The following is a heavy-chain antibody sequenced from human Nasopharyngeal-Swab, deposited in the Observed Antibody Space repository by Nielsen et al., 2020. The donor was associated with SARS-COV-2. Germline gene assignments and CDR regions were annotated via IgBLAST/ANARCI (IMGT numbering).Heavy chain of an antibody. V-gene: IGHV1-8*01. CDR1: GYTFTSYD. CDR3: ARTIAAPWAPYYYYGMDV. CDR2: MNPNSGNT. D-gene: IGHD6-13*01. Sequence: ASVKVSCKASGYTFTSYDINWVRQATGQGLEWMGWMNPNSGNTGYAQKFQGRVTMTRNTSISTAYMELSSLRSEDTAVYYCARTIAAPWAPYYYYGMDVWGQGTTVTVSS. J-gene: IGHJ6*02.